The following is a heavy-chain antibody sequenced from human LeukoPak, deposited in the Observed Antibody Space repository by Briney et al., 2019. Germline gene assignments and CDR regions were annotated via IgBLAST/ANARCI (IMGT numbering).Heavy chain of an antibody. CDR1: GGSFSGYY. CDR3: AREPYNWNQLSFFDY. Sequence: SETLSLTCAVYGGSFSGYYWSRIRQPPGKGLEWIGEINHSGSTNYNPSLKSRVTISVDTSKNQFSLKLSSVTAADTAVYYCAREPYNWNQLSFFDYWGQGTLVTVSS. V-gene: IGHV4-34*01. J-gene: IGHJ4*02. D-gene: IGHD1-20*01. CDR2: INHSGST.